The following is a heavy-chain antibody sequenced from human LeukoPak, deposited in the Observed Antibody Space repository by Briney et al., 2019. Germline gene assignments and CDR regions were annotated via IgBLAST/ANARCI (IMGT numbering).Heavy chain of an antibody. Sequence: GSLRLSCGASGFTFSSYSMNWIRQPPGKGLEGIGTIFHSGRTYYNPSPTSRVTISVDTSKTQSSQKLTSATAADTGVYYSARRRQHYDSSVYHSFEPFDYWGQGTLVTVSS. J-gene: IGHJ4*02. CDR1: GFTFSSYS. V-gene: IGHV4-38-2*01. CDR2: IFHSGRT. CDR3: ARRRQHYDSSVYHSFEPFDY. D-gene: IGHD3-22*01.